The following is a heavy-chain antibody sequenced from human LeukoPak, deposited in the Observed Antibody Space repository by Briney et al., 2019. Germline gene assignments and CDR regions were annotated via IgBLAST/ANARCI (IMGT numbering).Heavy chain of an antibody. Sequence: GASVKVSCKASGYTFTGYYMHWVRQAPGQGLEWMGWINPNSGGPNYAQKFQGRVTMTRDTSISTAYLELSRLRSDDTAVYYCATYTSSTPYYYMDVWGKGTTVTVSS. V-gene: IGHV1-2*02. CDR1: GYTFTGYY. CDR2: INPNSGGP. D-gene: IGHD2-2*01. CDR3: ATYTSSTPYYYMDV. J-gene: IGHJ6*03.